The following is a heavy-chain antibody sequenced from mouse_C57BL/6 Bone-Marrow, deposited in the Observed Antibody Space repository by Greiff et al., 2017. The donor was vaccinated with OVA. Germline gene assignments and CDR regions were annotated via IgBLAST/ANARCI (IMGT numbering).Heavy chain of an antibody. CDR2: FHPYNDDT. J-gene: IGHJ2*01. Sequence: QVQLQQSGAELVKPGASVKMSCKASGYTFTTYPIEWMKQNPGKSLEWIGNFHPYNDDTNYNEMFKGKATLTVEKSSSTVYLELSRVKSEDSAVYYCAREGYCDLYLDYWGQGTPLTVSS. CDR1: GYTFTTYP. D-gene: IGHD2-3*01. CDR3: AREGYCDLYLDY. V-gene: IGHV1-47*01.